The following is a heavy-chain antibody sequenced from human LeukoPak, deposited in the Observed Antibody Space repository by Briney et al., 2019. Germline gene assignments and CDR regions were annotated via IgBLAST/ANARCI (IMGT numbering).Heavy chain of an antibody. J-gene: IGHJ5*02. CDR1: GGSFSGYY. CDR2: INHSGST. CDR3: ARRPLGYSRGWYLNWFDP. D-gene: IGHD6-19*01. Sequence: PSETLSLTCAVYGGSFSGYYWSWIRQPPGKGLEWIGEINHSGSTNYNPSLKSRVTISVDTSKNQFSLKLSSVTAADTAVYYCARRPLGYSRGWYLNWFDPWGQGTLVTLSS. V-gene: IGHV4-34*01.